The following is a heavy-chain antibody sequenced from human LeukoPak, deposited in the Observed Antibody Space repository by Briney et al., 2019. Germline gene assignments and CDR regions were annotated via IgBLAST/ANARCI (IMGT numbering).Heavy chain of an antibody. CDR2: ISSSSSTI. J-gene: IGHJ4*02. Sequence: GTSLRLSCAASGFTFSSYSMNWVRQAPGKGLEWVSYISSSSSTIYYADSVKGRFTISRDNAKNSLYLQMNSLRAEDTAVYYCARGRVGAMYYFDYWGQGTLVTVSS. CDR3: ARGRVGAMYYFDY. D-gene: IGHD1-26*01. V-gene: IGHV3-48*01. CDR1: GFTFSSYS.